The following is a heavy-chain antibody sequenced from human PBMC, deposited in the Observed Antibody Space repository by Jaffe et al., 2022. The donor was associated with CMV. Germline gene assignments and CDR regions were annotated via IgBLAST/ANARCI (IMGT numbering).Heavy chain of an antibody. CDR3: ARGGDYHLNY. D-gene: IGHD2-2*01. V-gene: IGHV4-4*02. CDR1: GGSINHENW. CDR2: IYYSGST. J-gene: IGHJ4*02. Sequence: QVQLQESGPGLVKPSGTLSLTCAVSGGSINHENWWSWVRQPPGKGLEWVGEIYYSGSTNYNPSLKSRVDISVDTSKNQFSLTLSSVTAADTAVYYCARGGDYHLNYWAQGTLVTVSS.